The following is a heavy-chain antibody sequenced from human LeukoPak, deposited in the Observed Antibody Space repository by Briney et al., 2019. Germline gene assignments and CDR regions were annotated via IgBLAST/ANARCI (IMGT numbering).Heavy chain of an antibody. Sequence: PGGSLRLSCAASEFTFSSHWMHWVRQAPGKGLEWVAVISYDGSNKYYADSVKGRFTISRDNSKNTLYLQMNSLRAEDTAVYYCARDPYSSSWNWFDPWGQGTLVTVSS. CDR2: ISYDGSNK. CDR1: EFTFSSHW. CDR3: ARDPYSSSWNWFDP. D-gene: IGHD6-13*01. J-gene: IGHJ5*02. V-gene: IGHV3-30*03.